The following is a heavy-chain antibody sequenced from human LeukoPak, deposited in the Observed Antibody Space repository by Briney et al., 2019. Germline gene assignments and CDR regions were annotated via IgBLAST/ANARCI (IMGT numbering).Heavy chain of an antibody. J-gene: IGHJ4*02. CDR2: IIPIFGTA. Sequence: SVKVSCKASGGTFSSYAISWVRQAPGQGLEWMGGIIPIFGTANYAQKFQGRVTITTDESTSTAYMELSSLRSEDTALYYCARVFSYCGGDCYWGPGNYWGQGTLVTVSS. CDR1: GGTFSSYA. D-gene: IGHD2-21*02. V-gene: IGHV1-69*05. CDR3: ARVFSYCGGDCYWGPGNY.